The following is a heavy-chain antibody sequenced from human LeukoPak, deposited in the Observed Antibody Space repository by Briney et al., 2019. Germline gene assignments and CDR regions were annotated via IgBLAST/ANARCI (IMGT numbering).Heavy chain of an antibody. J-gene: IGHJ4*02. CDR3: ARGNGKKYYYDSSGYPYYFDY. D-gene: IGHD3-22*01. CDR2: IYYSGST. V-gene: IGHV4-31*03. CDR1: GGSISSGGYY. Sequence: SETLSLTCTVSGGSISSGGYYWSWIRQHPGKGLEWIGYIYYSGSTNYNPSLKSRVTISVDTSKNQFSLKLSSVTAADTAVYYCARGNGKKYYYDSSGYPYYFDYWGQGTLVTVSS.